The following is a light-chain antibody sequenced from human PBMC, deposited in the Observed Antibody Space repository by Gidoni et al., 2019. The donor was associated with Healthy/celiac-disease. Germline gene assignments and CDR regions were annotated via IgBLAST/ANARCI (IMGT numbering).Light chain of an antibody. V-gene: IGKV4-1*01. CDR1: QSVLYSSNNKNY. J-gene: IGKJ2*02. CDR2: WAS. CDR3: QRYYSNPPGCT. Sequence: DIVMTQSPDSLAVSLGERATINCKSSQSVLYSSNNKNYLAWYQQKPGQPPELLIYWASTRESGVPDRFSGSGSGTDFTLTISSLQAEDVAVYYCQRYYSNPPGCTFGQGTKLEIK.